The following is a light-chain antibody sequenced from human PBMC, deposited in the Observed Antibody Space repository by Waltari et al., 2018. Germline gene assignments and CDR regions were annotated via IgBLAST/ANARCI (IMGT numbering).Light chain of an antibody. CDR2: DVS. CDR1: TSDLGGYNY. V-gene: IGLV2-14*01. CDR3: SSFTSSSTWV. Sequence: QSALTQPASVSGSPGQSITISCTGTTSDLGGYNYVSWYQQHPGKAPKLMIYDVSSRPSGVSNRFSGSQSGNTASLTISGLQAEDEADYYCSSFTSSSTWVFGGGTKLTVL. J-gene: IGLJ3*02.